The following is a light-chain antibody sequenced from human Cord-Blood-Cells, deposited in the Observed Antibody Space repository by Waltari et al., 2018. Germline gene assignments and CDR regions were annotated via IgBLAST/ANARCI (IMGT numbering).Light chain of an antibody. V-gene: IGLV2-23*01. Sequence: QSALTQHAYVSGSPGQSITISCTGTSSDVGCYNLVSWYQQHPGKAPKLMIYEGSKRPSGVSNRFSGSKSGNTASLTISGLQAEDEADYYCCSYAGSSTWVFGGGTKLTVL. CDR2: EGS. J-gene: IGLJ3*02. CDR3: CSYAGSSTWV. CDR1: SSDVGCYNL.